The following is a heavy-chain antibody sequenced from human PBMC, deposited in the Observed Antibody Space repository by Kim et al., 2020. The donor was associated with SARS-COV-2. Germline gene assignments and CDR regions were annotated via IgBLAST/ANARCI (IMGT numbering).Heavy chain of an antibody. D-gene: IGHD1-26*01. V-gene: IGHV3-7*03. Sequence: GGSLRLSCAASGFTFSSYWMSWVRQAPGKGLEWVANIKQDGSEKYYVDSVKGRFTISRDNAKNSLYLQMNSLRAEDTAVYYCARDGGPWDSGSYWGVNLYYYYYGMDVWGQGTTVTVSS. CDR1: GFTFSSYW. CDR2: IKQDGSEK. J-gene: IGHJ6*02. CDR3: ARDGGPWDSGSYWGVNLYYYYYGMDV.